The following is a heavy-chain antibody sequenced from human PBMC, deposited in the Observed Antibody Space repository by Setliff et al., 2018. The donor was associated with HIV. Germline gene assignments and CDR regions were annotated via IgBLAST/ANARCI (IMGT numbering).Heavy chain of an antibody. V-gene: IGHV3-48*03. Sequence: GGSLRLSCAASGFTFSNYEMNWVRQAPGKGLEWVSYISSSGTTIYYADSVKGRFAISRDNAKNSLYLQMNSLRAEDTAVYYCARGRFHRLHRPYSGSGSLGIQYLYYWGQGTLVTVSS. J-gene: IGHJ4*02. CDR3: ARGRFHRLHRPYSGSGSLGIQYLYY. CDR2: ISSSGTTI. CDR1: GFTFSNYE. D-gene: IGHD3-10*01.